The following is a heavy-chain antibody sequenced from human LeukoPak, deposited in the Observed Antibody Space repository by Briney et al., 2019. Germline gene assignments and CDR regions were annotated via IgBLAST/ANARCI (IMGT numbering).Heavy chain of an antibody. V-gene: IGHV3-72*01. Sequence: GGSLRLSCAASGFTFSDYYMSWIRQAPGKGLEWDGGIRRRANSYTTEYAASVKDGFIISRDDSKNSLYLHMNSLKTEDTAVYHCTRDGGENGKTAFDIWGQGTLVTVSA. CDR1: GFTFSDYY. D-gene: IGHD3-16*01. J-gene: IGHJ3*02. CDR2: IRRRANSYTT. CDR3: TRDGGENGKTAFDI.